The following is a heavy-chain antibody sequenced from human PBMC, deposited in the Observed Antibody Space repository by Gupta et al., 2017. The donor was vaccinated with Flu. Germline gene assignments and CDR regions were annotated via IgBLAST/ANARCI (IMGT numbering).Heavy chain of an antibody. V-gene: IGHV7-4-1*02. CDR1: GYTFTSYA. CDR3: ARVNYDILTGYSIFDY. CDR2: TNTNTGNP. J-gene: IGHJ4*02. D-gene: IGHD3-9*01. Sequence: QVQRVQSGSELKKPGASGKVSCKASGYTFTSYAMHWVREAPGQGLEWMGWTNTNTGNPTYAQGFTGRFVFSLDTSVSTAYLQISSLKAEDTAVYYCARVNYDILTGYSIFDYWGQETLVTVSS.